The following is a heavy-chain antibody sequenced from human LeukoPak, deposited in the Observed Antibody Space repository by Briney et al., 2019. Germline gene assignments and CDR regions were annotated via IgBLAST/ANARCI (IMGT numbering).Heavy chain of an antibody. D-gene: IGHD4-17*01. CDR1: GFTFSSYS. J-gene: IGHJ3*02. CDR2: ISSSSSYI. CDR3: ARSYGDYALGAFDI. V-gene: IGHV3-21*01. Sequence: PGGSLRLSCAASGFTFSSYSMNWVRQAPGKGLEWVSSISSSSSYIYYTDSVKGRFTISRDNAKNSLYLQMNSLRAEDTAVYYCARSYGDYALGAFDIWGQGTMVTVSS.